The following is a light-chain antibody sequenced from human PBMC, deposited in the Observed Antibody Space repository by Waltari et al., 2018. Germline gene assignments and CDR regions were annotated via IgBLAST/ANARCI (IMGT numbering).Light chain of an antibody. V-gene: IGKV3-20*01. CDR2: DAS. Sequence: IMLTQSPDTLSLSPGERATLSCRASQSISRYLAWYQQKPGQAPRLLIYDASTRATGIPDRFSGSGSGTDFSLTISRLEPEDFAVYYCQKYGSLPATFGQGTKVEIK. J-gene: IGKJ1*01. CDR3: QKYGSLPAT. CDR1: QSISRY.